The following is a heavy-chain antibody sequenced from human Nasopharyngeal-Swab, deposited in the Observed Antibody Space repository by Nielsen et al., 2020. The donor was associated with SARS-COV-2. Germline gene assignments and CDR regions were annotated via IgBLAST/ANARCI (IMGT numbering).Heavy chain of an antibody. J-gene: IGHJ6*02. CDR3: AREIGGYGSGSYYYYDMDV. CDR2: IIPIFGTA. V-gene: IGHV1-69*13. CDR1: GGTFSSYA. Sequence: SVKVSCKASGGTFSSYAISWVRQAPGQGLEWMGGIIPIFGTANYAQKFQGRVTITADESTSTAYMELSSLRSEDTAVYYCAREIGGYGSGSYYYYDMDVWGQGTTVTVSS. D-gene: IGHD3-10*01.